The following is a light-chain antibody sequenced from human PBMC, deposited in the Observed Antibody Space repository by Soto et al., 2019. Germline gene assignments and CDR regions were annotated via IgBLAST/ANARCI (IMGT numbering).Light chain of an antibody. V-gene: IGKV3-20*01. CDR2: GAS. J-gene: IGKJ1*01. CDR1: QSVSSSY. Sequence: EIVLTQSPGTLSLSPGERATLSCRASQSVSSSYLAGYQQKPGKAPRVLINGASSRATGITDRFSGSGSGTDFTLTIGRLEPEDFAVYYSQLCGISPWTFGQGTNVEIK. CDR3: QLCGISPWT.